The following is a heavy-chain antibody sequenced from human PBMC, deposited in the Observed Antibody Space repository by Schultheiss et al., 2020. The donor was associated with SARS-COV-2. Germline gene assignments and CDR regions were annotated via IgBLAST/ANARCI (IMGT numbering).Heavy chain of an antibody. Sequence: SETLSLTCAVSGDSISSNHWWTWVRQPPGKGLEWIGEMYQSGRTNYNPSLKSRVTISQDKSKNQFSLKLSSLTAADTAVYYCARGRDYYDSSGYYYDYWGQGTLVTVSS. J-gene: IGHJ4*02. D-gene: IGHD3-22*01. CDR1: GDSISSNHW. CDR3: ARGRDYYDSSGYYYDY. CDR2: MYQSGRT. V-gene: IGHV4-4*02.